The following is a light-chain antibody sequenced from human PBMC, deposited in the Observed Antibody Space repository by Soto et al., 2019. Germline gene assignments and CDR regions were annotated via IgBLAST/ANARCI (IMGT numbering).Light chain of an antibody. J-gene: IGLJ2*01. Sequence: QSVLTQPRSVSGSPGQSVTISCTGNSSDVGGYNYVSWYQQNPGKAPKLMIYDVSKRPSGVSDRFSGSKSANTASLIISGLQAEDEADYYCCSYAGNTLVVFGGGTKLTVL. V-gene: IGLV2-11*01. CDR3: CSYAGNTLVV. CDR2: DVS. CDR1: SSDVGGYNY.